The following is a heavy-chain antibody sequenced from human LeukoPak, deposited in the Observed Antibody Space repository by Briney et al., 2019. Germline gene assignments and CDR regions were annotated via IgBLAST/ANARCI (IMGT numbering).Heavy chain of an antibody. CDR2: IYSGGST. CDR3: ASSSIRYCSSTSCALPFDY. D-gene: IGHD2-2*01. V-gene: IGHV3-53*01. Sequence: GGSLRLSCAASGFTVSSNYMSCVRQSPGKGLEWVSVIYSGGSTYYAGSVKGRFTISRANSKNTLYLQMNSLRAEDTAVYYCASSSIRYCSSTSCALPFDYWGQGTPVTVSS. J-gene: IGHJ4*02. CDR1: GFTVSSNY.